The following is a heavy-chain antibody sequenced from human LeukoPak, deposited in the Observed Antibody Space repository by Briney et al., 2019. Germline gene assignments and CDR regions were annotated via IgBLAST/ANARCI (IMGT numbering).Heavy chain of an antibody. CDR1: GFTISSYA. D-gene: IGHD2-2*01. Sequence: GGSLRLSCAASGFTISSYAMSWVRQSPGKGLEWVSAISGSGGSTYYADSVKGRFTISRDNSKNTLYLQMNSLRAEDTAVYYCAKAVCSTSCYAPKAWGQGTLVTVSS. CDR2: ISGSGGST. CDR3: AKAVCSTSCYAPKA. V-gene: IGHV3-23*01. J-gene: IGHJ4*02.